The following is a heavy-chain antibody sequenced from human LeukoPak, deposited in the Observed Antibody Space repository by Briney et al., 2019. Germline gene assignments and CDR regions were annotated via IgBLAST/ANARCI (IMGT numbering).Heavy chain of an antibody. J-gene: IGHJ5*02. Sequence: NPSETLSLTCTVSGGSISSSSYYWGWIRQPPGKGLEWIGSIYYSGSTYYNPSLKSRVTISVDTSKNQFSLKLSSVTAADTAVYYCARPHDYGDYGGNWFDPWGQGTLVTVSS. CDR3: ARPHDYGDYGGNWFDP. V-gene: IGHV4-39*01. CDR2: IYYSGST. CDR1: GGSISSSSYY. D-gene: IGHD4-17*01.